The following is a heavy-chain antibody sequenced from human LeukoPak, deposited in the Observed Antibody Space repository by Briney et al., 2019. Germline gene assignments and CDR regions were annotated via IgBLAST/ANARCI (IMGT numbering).Heavy chain of an antibody. CDR1: GYSFTSYW. CDR3: ATYYGDYVSYEDY. D-gene: IGHD4-17*01. CDR2: IYPGDSDT. Sequence: GESLKISCKGSGYSFTSYWIGWVRQMPGKGLEWMGIIYPGDSDTRYSPSFQGQVTISADKSTSTAYLQWSSLKASDTAMYYCATYYGDYVSYEDYWGQGTLVTVSS. J-gene: IGHJ4*02. V-gene: IGHV5-51*01.